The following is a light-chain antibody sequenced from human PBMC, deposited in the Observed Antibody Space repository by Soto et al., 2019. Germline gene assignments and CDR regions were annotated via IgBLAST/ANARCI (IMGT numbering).Light chain of an antibody. V-gene: IGKV1-39*01. Sequence: DIQMTQSPSSLSASVGDRVTITCRASQSISSYLNWYQQKPGKAPKLLIYAASSLQSGVPSRFSGSGSGTDFTLTISSLQPEDFANYYCQQSYSMPLNFGGGTKVEIK. CDR3: QQSYSMPLN. J-gene: IGKJ4*01. CDR2: AAS. CDR1: QSISSY.